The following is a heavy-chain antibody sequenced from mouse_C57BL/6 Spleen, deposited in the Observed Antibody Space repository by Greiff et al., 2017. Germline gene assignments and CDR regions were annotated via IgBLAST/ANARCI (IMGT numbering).Heavy chain of an antibody. CDR2: ISYDGSN. V-gene: IGHV3-6*01. Sequence: EVKLMESGPGLVKPSQSLSLTCPVTGYSITSGYYWNWIRQFPGNKLEWMGYISYDGSNNYNPSLKNRISITRDTSKNQFFLKLNSVTTEDTATYYCARKRRDYFDYWGQGTTLTVSS. J-gene: IGHJ2*01. CDR1: GYSITSGYY. CDR3: ARKRRDYFDY.